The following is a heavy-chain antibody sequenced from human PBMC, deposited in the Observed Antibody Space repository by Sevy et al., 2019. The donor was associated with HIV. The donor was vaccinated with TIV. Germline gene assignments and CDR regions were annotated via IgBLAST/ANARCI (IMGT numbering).Heavy chain of an antibody. D-gene: IGHD6-19*01. J-gene: IGHJ1*01. CDR1: GFTFSSYA. CDR3: AKDPAAGGRYSNFQH. CDR2: ISGTGTSS. Sequence: GGSLRLSCVVSGFTFSSYAMSWVRQAPGKGLEWVSAISGTGTSSYYAVFAKGRFTISRDNSKNTLYLQMSSLRVEDTAMYYCAKDPAAGGRYSNFQHRGQGTLVTVSS. V-gene: IGHV3-23*01.